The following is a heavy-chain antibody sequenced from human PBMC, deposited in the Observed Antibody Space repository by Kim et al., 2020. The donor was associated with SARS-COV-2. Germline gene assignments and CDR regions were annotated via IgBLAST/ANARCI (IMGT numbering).Heavy chain of an antibody. CDR1: GFTFSSYA. J-gene: IGHJ4*02. Sequence: GGSLRLSCAASGFTFSSYAMHWVRQAPGKGLEWVAVISYDGSNKYYADSVKGRFTISRDNSKNTLYLQMNSLRAEDTAVYYCARAAARARFAGPFDYWGQGTLVTVSS. D-gene: IGHD6-6*01. CDR2: ISYDGSNK. V-gene: IGHV3-30-3*01. CDR3: ARAAARARFAGPFDY.